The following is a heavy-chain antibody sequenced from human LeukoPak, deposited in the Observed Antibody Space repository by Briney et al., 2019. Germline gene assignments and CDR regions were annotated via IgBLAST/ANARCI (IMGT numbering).Heavy chain of an antibody. CDR3: ARGVGATGWVDY. CDR2: INPNSGGT. V-gene: IGHV1-2*02. D-gene: IGHD1-26*01. Sequence: ASVKVSCKASGYTFTGYYMHWVRQAPGQGLEWMGWINPNSGGTNYGQKFQGRVTMTRDTSISTAYMELSSLRSDDTAVYYCARGVGATGWVDYWGQGTLVTVSS. CDR1: GYTFTGYY. J-gene: IGHJ4*02.